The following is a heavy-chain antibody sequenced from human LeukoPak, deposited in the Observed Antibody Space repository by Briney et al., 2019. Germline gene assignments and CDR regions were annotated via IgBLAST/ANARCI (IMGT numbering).Heavy chain of an antibody. CDR2: IYYSGTP. Sequence: PSETLSLTCTVSGASITSDTYYWGWIHQSPGKGLEWIGNIYYSGTPFYNPSLKSRVTLSVDTSKNQFSLRVNSVTVADTAVYYCARRHSGSGYYPYYFDHWGQGTLVTVSS. J-gene: IGHJ4*02. D-gene: IGHD3-10*01. CDR1: GASITSDTYY. V-gene: IGHV4-39*01. CDR3: ARRHSGSGYYPYYFDH.